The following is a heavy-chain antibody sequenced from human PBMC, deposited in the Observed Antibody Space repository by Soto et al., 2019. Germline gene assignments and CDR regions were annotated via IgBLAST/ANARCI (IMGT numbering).Heavy chain of an antibody. Sequence: KVSCKASGVPFSSSTISWVRQAPGQGLEWMGRINPKVGKAIYAQKFQGRVTMTEDTSTDTAYMELSSLRSEDTAVYYCAIYSGYEYYFDYWGQGTLVTVSS. CDR3: AIYSGYEYYFDY. V-gene: IGHV1-69*02. CDR2: INPKVGKA. CDR1: GVPFSSST. J-gene: IGHJ4*02. D-gene: IGHD5-12*01.